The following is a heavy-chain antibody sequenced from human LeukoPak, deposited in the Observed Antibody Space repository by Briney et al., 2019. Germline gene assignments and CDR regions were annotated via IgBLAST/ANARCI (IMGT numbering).Heavy chain of an antibody. Sequence: GESLKISCKGSGYTFTTYWVGWVRQMPGKGLEWMGIIYPDDSDTRYSPSFQGQVTISADKSISTAYLQWSSLKASDTAMYYCARPAGYSSSGYYFDYWGQGTLVTVSS. V-gene: IGHV5-51*01. CDR3: ARPAGYSSSGYYFDY. CDR2: IYPDDSDT. J-gene: IGHJ4*02. CDR1: GYTFTTYW. D-gene: IGHD6-13*01.